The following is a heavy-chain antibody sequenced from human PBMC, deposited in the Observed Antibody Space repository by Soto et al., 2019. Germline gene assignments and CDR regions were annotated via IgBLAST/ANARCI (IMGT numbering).Heavy chain of an antibody. D-gene: IGHD1-26*01. V-gene: IGHV4-59*01. CDR3: ARAGSGSYYVQYFRH. Sequence: KTSETLSLTFTVSGGSISSYYWSWIRQPPGKGLEWIGYIYYSGSTNYNPSLKSRVTISVDTSKNQFSLKLSSVTAADTAVYYCARAGSGSYYVQYFRHWGQGTLVTVSS. J-gene: IGHJ1*01. CDR2: IYYSGST. CDR1: GGSISSYY.